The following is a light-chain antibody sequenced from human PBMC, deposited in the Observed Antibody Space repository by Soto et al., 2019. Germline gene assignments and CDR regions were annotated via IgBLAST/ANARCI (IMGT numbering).Light chain of an antibody. CDR3: SSYTPTSTYD. Sequence: QSVLTQPASVPVSPGQSITISCTGTSSDVGGYNYVSWYQQYPGKAPKLMIYHVSNQPSGVSDRFSGSKSGNSASLTISGLQSDDEDDYYCSSYTPTSTYDFGTGTKVTVL. CDR2: HVS. V-gene: IGLV2-14*01. CDR1: SSDVGGYNY. J-gene: IGLJ1*01.